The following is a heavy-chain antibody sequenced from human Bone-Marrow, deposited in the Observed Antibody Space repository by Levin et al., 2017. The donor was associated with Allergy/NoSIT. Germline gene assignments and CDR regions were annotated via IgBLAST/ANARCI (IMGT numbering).Heavy chain of an antibody. D-gene: IGHD6-6*01. V-gene: IGHV4-34*01. CDR1: GGSFSGYY. CDR3: ARGEIAALWYFDY. CDR2: INHSGST. J-gene: IGHJ4*02. Sequence: ETLSLTCAVYGGSFSGYYWSWIRQPPGKGLEWIGEINHSGSTNYNPSLKSRVTISVDTSKNQFSLKLSSVTAADTAVYYCARGEIAALWYFDYWGQGTLVTVSS.